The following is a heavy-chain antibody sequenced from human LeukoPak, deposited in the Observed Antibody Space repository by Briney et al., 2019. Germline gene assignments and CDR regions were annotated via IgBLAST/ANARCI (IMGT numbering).Heavy chain of an antibody. CDR2: INHSGST. CDR1: GGSFSGYY. Sequence: SETLSLTCAVYGGSFSGYYWSWIRQPPGKGLEWIGEINHSGSTDYNPSLKSRVTISVDTSKNQFSLKLSSVTAADTAVYYCARFSSGSYDYWGQGTLVTVSS. J-gene: IGHJ4*02. D-gene: IGHD1-26*01. CDR3: ARFSSGSYDY. V-gene: IGHV4-34*01.